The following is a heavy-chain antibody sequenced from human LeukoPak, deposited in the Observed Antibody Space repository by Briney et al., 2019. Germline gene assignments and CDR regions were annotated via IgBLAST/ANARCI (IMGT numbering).Heavy chain of an antibody. CDR1: GGSFSGYS. J-gene: IGHJ4*02. CDR3: ARRNYYDTSGYQFDY. V-gene: IGHV4-34*01. Sequence: SETLSLTCAVYGGSFSGYSWTWIRQPPGKGLEWIGEIDRSGSTNYNPSLKSRLTIPVDTSKNQFSLKLSSVTAADTAVYYCARRNYYDTSGYQFDYWGQGTLVTVSS. D-gene: IGHD3-22*01. CDR2: IDRSGST.